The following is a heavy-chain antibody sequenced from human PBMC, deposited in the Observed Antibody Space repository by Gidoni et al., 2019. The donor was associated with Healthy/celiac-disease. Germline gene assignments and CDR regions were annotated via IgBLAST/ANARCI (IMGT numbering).Heavy chain of an antibody. CDR1: GYTLTELS. CDR2: FDPEDGET. J-gene: IGHJ6*02. Sequence: QVQLVQSGAEVKQPGASVKVSCKVSGYTLTELSMHWVRQAPGKGLEWMGGFDPEDGETIYAQKFQGRVTMTEDTSTDTAYMELSSLRSEDTAVYYCATDQRGWTPAGTPDYGMDVWGQGTTVTVSS. CDR3: ATDQRGWTPAGTPDYGMDV. D-gene: IGHD6-13*01. V-gene: IGHV1-24*01.